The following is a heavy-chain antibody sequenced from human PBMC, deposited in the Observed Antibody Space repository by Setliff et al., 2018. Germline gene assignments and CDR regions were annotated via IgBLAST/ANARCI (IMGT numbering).Heavy chain of an antibody. V-gene: IGHV3-21*01. CDR3: VRDLHWGFDY. Sequence: GGSLRLSCAASGFTFSNALMNWVRQAPEKGLEWVSSISRNSGYIDYTDSVKGRFTISRDNVKNSLFLQMNSLRAEDTAVYYCVRDLHWGFDYWGLGTLVTVSS. J-gene: IGHJ4*02. CDR1: GFTFSNAL. D-gene: IGHD7-27*01. CDR2: ISRNSGYI.